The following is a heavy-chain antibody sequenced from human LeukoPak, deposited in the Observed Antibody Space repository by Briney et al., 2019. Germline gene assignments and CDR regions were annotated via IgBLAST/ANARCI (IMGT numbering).Heavy chain of an antibody. V-gene: IGHV3-23*01. CDR1: GFTFSGYA. Sequence: PGGSLRLSCAASGFTFSGYAMSWVRQAPGKGLEWVSAISGSGGSTYYADSVKGRFTISRDNSKNTLYLQVNSLRAEDTAVYYCAKDPNSSSSWYFDLWGRGTLVTVSS. CDR2: ISGSGGST. D-gene: IGHD6-13*01. J-gene: IGHJ2*01. CDR3: AKDPNSSSSWYFDL.